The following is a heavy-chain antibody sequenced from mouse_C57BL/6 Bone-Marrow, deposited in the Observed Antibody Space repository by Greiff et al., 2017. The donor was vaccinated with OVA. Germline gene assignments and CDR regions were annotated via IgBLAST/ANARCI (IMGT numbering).Heavy chain of an antibody. CDR2: IHPADSDT. V-gene: IGHV1-74*01. CDR3: AMRAYYYGAMDY. CDR1: GYTFTSYW. D-gene: IGHD1-1*01. Sequence: QVQLQQSGAELVKPGASVKVSCKASGYTFTSYWMHWVKQRPGQGLEWIGRIHPADSDTKYNQKFKGKATLTVDKSSSTAYMRLSSLTSADSAVYSCAMRAYYYGAMDYWGQGTSVTVSS. J-gene: IGHJ4*01.